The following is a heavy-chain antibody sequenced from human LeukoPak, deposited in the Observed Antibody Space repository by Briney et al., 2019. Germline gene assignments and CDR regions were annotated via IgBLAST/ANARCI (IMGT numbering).Heavy chain of an antibody. Sequence: GGSLRLSCAASGFTFSNHAMSWVRQAPGKGLEWVSNIRASGGSTYYADSVKGRFTISRDNSKNTLYLQMNSLRAEDTAVYYCAKAVWVAAAGSDYWGQGTLVTVSS. J-gene: IGHJ4*02. V-gene: IGHV3-23*01. D-gene: IGHD6-13*01. CDR1: GFTFSNHA. CDR2: IRASGGST. CDR3: AKAVWVAAAGSDY.